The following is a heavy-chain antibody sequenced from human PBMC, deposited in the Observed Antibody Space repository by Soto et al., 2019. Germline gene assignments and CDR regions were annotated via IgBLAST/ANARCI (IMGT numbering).Heavy chain of an antibody. J-gene: IGHJ6*03. D-gene: IGHD2-2*02. CDR3: ASLVRYCSSTSCYSYMDV. CDR1: GYTFTSYD. Sequence: QVQLVQSGAEVKKPGASVKVSCKASGYTFTSYDINWVRQATGQGLEWMGWMNPNSGNTGYAQKFQGRVTMTRNTSISTAYMERSSLRSEDTAVYYCASLVRYCSSTSCYSYMDVWGKGTTVTVSS. V-gene: IGHV1-8*01. CDR2: MNPNSGNT.